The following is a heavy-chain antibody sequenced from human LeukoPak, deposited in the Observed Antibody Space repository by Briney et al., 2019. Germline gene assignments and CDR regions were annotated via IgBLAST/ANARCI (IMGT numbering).Heavy chain of an antibody. V-gene: IGHV4-4*07. Sequence: SETLSLTCTVSGGSISSYYWSWIRQPAGKGLEWIGRIYTSGSTNYNPSLKGRVTMSVDTSKNQFSLKLSSVTAADTAVYYCARDRPTYYDSSGYYYEAGYYYYGMDVWGQGTTVTVSS. CDR2: IYTSGST. J-gene: IGHJ6*02. D-gene: IGHD3-22*01. CDR3: ARDRPTYYDSSGYYYEAGYYYYGMDV. CDR1: GGSISSYY.